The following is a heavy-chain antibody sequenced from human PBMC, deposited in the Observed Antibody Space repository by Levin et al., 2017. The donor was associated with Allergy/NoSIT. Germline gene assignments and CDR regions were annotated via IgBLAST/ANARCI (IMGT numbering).Heavy chain of an antibody. J-gene: IGHJ4*02. CDR1: GSSISRDNW. D-gene: IGHD5-24*01. Sequence: ASETLSLTCAVSGSSISRDNWWGWIRQPPGKGLEWIGYVYYHGRTYCNPSLKSRLTMSVDTSTNQFSLKLSSVTAVDTAVYYCARTRGGYNVFDSWGQGIPVTVSS. V-gene: IGHV4-28*01. CDR2: VYYHGRT. CDR3: ARTRGGYNVFDS.